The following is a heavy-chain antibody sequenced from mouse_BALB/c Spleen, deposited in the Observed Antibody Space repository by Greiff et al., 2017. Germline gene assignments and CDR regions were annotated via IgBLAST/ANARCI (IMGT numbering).Heavy chain of an antibody. V-gene: IGHV1-7*01. J-gene: IGHJ4*01. CDR3: ARFDYDDYAMDY. Sequence: QVQLQQSGAELAKPGASVKMSCKASGYTFTSYWMHWVKQRPGQGLEWIGYINPSTGYTEYNQKFKDKATLTADKSSSTAYMQLSSLTSEDSAVYYCARFDYDDYAMDYWGQGTSVTVSS. D-gene: IGHD2-4*01. CDR1: GYTFTSYW. CDR2: INPSTGYT.